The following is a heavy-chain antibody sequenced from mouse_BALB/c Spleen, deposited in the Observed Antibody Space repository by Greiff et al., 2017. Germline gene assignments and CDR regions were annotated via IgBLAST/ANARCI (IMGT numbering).Heavy chain of an antibody. D-gene: IGHD1-2*01. CDR2: ISSGSSTI. CDR3: ARREFITTAHYYAMDY. V-gene: IGHV5-17*02. J-gene: IGHJ4*01. CDR1: GFTFSSFG. Sequence: EVMLVESGGGLVQPGGSRKLSCAASGFTFSSFGMHWVRQAPEKGLEWVAYISSGSSTIYYADTVKGRFTISRDNPKNTLFLQMTSLRSEDTAMYYCARREFITTAHYYAMDYWGQGTSVTVSS.